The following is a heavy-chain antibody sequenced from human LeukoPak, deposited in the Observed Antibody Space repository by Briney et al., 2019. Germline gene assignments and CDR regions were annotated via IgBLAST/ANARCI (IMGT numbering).Heavy chain of an antibody. D-gene: IGHD6-13*01. J-gene: IGHJ6*03. V-gene: IGHV4-4*07. CDR3: ARDRQLLVPWYYYYMDV. Sequence: PSETLSLTCTVSCGSISSYYWSWIRQPAGKGLEWIGRIYTSGSTNYNPSLKSRVTMSVDTSKNQFSLKLSSVTAADTAVYYCARDRQLLVPWYYYYMDVWGKGTTVTVSS. CDR1: CGSISSYY. CDR2: IYTSGST.